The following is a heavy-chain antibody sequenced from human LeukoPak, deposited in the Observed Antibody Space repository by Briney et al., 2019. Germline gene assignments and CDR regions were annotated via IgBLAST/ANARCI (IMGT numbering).Heavy chain of an antibody. CDR3: ARGFSPGSGSYYPYYFDY. J-gene: IGHJ4*02. CDR1: GGSISSGGYS. V-gene: IGHV4-30-2*01. CDR2: IYHSGST. Sequence: PSETLSLTCAVSGGSISSGGYSWSWIRQPPGKGLERIGYIYHSGSTYYNPSLKSRVTISVDRSKNQFSLKLSSVTAADTAVYYCARGFSPGSGSYYPYYFDYWGQGTLVTVSS. D-gene: IGHD3-10*01.